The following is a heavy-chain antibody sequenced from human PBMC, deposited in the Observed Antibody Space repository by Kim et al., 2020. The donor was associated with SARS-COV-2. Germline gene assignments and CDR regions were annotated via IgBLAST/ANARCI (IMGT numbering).Heavy chain of an antibody. CDR2: IYYSGST. V-gene: IGHV4-61*01. D-gene: IGHD4-17*01. J-gene: IGHJ4*02. CDR1: GGSVSSCSYY. Sequence: SETLSLTCTVSGGSVSSCSYYWSWIRQPPGKGLEWIGYIYYSGSTNYNPSLKSRVTISVDTSKNQFSLKLSSVTAADTAVYYCAGDKNGGYDYGYDFDYWRQGTLVTVSS. CDR3: AGDKNGGYDYGYDFDY.